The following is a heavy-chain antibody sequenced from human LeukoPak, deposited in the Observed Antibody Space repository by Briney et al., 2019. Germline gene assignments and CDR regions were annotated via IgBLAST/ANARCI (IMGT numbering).Heavy chain of an antibody. CDR2: ISGSSTYT. J-gene: IGHJ3*02. D-gene: IGHD3-3*01. Sequence: GGSLRLSCAASGFTFSDFYMSWIRQAPGKGPEWVSYISGSSTYTNCADSVKGRSTISRDNAKKSLYLQMNSLRAEDTAVYYCARSITIEDAFDIWGQGTMVTVSS. V-gene: IGHV3-11*03. CDR3: ARSITIEDAFDI. CDR1: GFTFSDFY.